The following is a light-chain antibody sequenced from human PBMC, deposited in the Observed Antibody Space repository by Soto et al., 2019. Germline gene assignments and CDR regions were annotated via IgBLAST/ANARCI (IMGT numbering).Light chain of an antibody. CDR3: QQYVSSVT. Sequence: EIVLTQSPGSLSLSPGERATLSCRASQSVDSSFFAWYQQKPGQAPSLLIYGASNRATGIPDRFSGSGSGTDFTLTISRLEAEDFAVYYCQQYVSSVTFGQGTKVEIK. CDR2: GAS. J-gene: IGKJ1*01. V-gene: IGKV3-20*01. CDR1: QSVDSSF.